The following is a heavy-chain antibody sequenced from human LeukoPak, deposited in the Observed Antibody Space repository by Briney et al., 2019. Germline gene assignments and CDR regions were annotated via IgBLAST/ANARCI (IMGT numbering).Heavy chain of an antibody. CDR1: GGTFTSYA. CDR2: IIPILGIA. J-gene: IGHJ4*02. D-gene: IGHD3-22*01. Sequence: SVKVSCKASGGTFTSYAISWVRQAPGQGLEWMGRIIPILGIANYAQKFQGRVTITADKSTSTAYMELSSLRSEDTAVYYCAREGYYYDSSGYYYFDYWGQGTLVTVSS. CDR3: AREGYYYDSSGYYYFDY. V-gene: IGHV1-69*04.